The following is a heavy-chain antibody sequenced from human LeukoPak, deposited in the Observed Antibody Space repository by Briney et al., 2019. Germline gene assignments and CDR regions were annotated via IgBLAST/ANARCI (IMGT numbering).Heavy chain of an antibody. J-gene: IGHJ4*02. V-gene: IGHV3-7*01. CDR1: GFTFSSYW. CDR3: AASGLLWFGELWGPLTFDY. Sequence: GGSLRLSCAASGFTFSSYWMSWVRQAPGKGLEWVANIKQDGSEKYYVDSVKGRFTISRDNAKNSLYLQMNSLRAEDTAVYHCAASGLLWFGELWGPLTFDYWGQGTLVTVSS. CDR2: IKQDGSEK. D-gene: IGHD3-10*01.